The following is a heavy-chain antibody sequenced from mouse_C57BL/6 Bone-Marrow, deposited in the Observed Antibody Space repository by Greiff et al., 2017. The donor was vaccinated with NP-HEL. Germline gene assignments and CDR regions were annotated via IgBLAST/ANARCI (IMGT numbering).Heavy chain of an antibody. Sequence: VQLQQSGPGLVKPSQSLSLTCSVTGYSITSGYYWNWIRQFPGNKLEWMGYISYDGSNNYNPSLKNRISITRDTSKNQFFLKLNSVTTEDTATYYCARSGGYYVYAMDYWGQGTSVTVSS. CDR3: ARSGGYYVYAMDY. V-gene: IGHV3-6*01. CDR2: ISYDGSN. J-gene: IGHJ4*01. D-gene: IGHD2-3*01. CDR1: GYSITSGYY.